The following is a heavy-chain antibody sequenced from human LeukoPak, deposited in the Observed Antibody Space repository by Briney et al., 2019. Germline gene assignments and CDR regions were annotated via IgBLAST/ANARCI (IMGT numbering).Heavy chain of an antibody. Sequence: GGSLRLSCAASGFTFSSYWMSWIRQAPGKGLEWVANIKQDGSEKYYVDSVKGRFTISRDNAKNSLYLQMRSLRAEDTAVYYCVKDNQQLGFDCWGQGTLVTVSS. CDR1: GFTFSSYW. V-gene: IGHV3-7*01. CDR2: IKQDGSEK. J-gene: IGHJ4*02. D-gene: IGHD6-13*01. CDR3: VKDNQQLGFDC.